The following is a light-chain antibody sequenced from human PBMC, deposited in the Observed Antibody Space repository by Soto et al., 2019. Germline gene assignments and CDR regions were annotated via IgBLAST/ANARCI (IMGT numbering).Light chain of an antibody. J-gene: IGKJ1*01. V-gene: IGKV2-24*01. CDR2: KVS. CDR3: MQLSHFPWT. CDR1: QSLVHSDRNTY. Sequence: EIVMTQTPLSAPVTLGQSASISCRASQSLVHSDRNTYLSWFHQRPGHPPRLLIYKVSKRFSGVPDRFGGSASGTYFTLKIDRVEADDVGLYYCMQLSHFPWTFGQGTKVEV.